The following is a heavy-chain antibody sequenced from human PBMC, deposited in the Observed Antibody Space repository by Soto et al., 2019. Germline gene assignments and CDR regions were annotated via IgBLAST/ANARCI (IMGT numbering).Heavy chain of an antibody. CDR2: IDPSDSYT. Sequence: PGESLKISCKGSGYSFTSYWIIWVRQMPGKGLEWMGRIDPSDSYTNYSPSFQGHVTISADKSISTAYLQWSSLKASDTAMYYCAALRSGWSGSSNYYYGMDVWGQGTTVTVSS. J-gene: IGHJ6*02. CDR1: GYSFTSYW. CDR3: AALRSGWSGSSNYYYGMDV. D-gene: IGHD6-19*01. V-gene: IGHV5-10-1*01.